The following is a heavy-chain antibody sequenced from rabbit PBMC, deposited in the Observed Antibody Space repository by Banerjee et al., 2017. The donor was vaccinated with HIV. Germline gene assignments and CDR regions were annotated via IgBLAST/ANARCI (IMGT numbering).Heavy chain of an antibody. CDR1: GFSFSSSDY. CDR3: VREAGYGGYGDANL. Sequence: SLTLTCKASGFSFSSSDYICWVRQAPGKGLEWIGYIVPIFGVTYYANWVNGRFTISSHNAQNTLYLQLNSLTAADTATYFCVREAGYGGYGDANLWGPGTLVTVS. J-gene: IGHJ4*01. CDR2: IVPIFGVT. D-gene: IGHD6-1*01. V-gene: IGHV1S7*01.